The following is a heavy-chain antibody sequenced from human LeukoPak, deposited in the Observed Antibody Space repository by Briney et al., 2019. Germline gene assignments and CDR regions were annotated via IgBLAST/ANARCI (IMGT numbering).Heavy chain of an antibody. D-gene: IGHD4-17*01. V-gene: IGHV4-34*01. Sequence: SETLSLTCAVYGGSFSGYYWSWIRQPPGKGLEWIGEINHSGSTNYNPSLKSRVTISVDTSKNQFSLKLSSVTAADTAVYYCASFAENYGEVVDYWGQGTLVTVSS. CDR3: ASFAENYGEVVDY. CDR1: GGSFSGYY. J-gene: IGHJ4*02. CDR2: INHSGST.